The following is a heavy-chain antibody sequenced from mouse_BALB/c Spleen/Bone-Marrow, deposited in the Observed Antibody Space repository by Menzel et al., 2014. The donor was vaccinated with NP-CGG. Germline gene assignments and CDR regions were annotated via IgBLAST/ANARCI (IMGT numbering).Heavy chain of an antibody. V-gene: IGHV1S127*01. CDR2: IDPSDNYT. J-gene: IGHJ3*01. D-gene: IGHD2-14*01. CDR3: TNLGTY. Sequence: QVHVKQSGAELVKPGASVKMSCKASGYTFTSYWMHWVKQRPGQGLEWIGAIDPSDNYTHYNQEFKGKATLTVDTSSSAAYMQRSSPTSEDSAVYYCTNLGTYWGQGTLVTVSA. CDR1: GYTFTSYW.